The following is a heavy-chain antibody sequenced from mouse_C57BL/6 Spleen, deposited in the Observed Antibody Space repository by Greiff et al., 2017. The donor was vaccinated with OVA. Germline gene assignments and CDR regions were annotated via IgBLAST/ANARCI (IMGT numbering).Heavy chain of an antibody. D-gene: IGHD1-1*01. J-gene: IGHJ4*01. CDR1: GYTFTDYN. Sequence: VQLQQSGPELVKPGASVKMSCKASGYTFTDYNMHWVKQSHGKSLEWIGYINPNNGGTSYNQKFKGKATLTVNTSSSTAYMELRSLTSEDSAVYYSVITTEGDYAMDYWGQGTSVTVSS. CDR2: INPNNGGT. V-gene: IGHV1-22*01. CDR3: VITTEGDYAMDY.